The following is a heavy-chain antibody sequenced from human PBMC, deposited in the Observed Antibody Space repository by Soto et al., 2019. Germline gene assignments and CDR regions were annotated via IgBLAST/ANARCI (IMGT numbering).Heavy chain of an antibody. CDR2: INPNSGGT. J-gene: IGHJ6*02. V-gene: IGHV1-2*04. CDR3: ARDGRENYYYYGMDV. Sequence: GASVKVSCKASGYTFTGYYMHWVRQAPGQGLEWMGWINPNSGGTNYAQKFQGWVAMTRDTSISTAYMELSRLRSDDTAVYYCARDGRENYYYYGMDVWGQGTTVTVSS. D-gene: IGHD2-15*01. CDR1: GYTFTGYY.